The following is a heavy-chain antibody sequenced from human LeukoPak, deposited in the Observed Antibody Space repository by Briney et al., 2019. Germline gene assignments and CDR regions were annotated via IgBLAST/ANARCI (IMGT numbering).Heavy chain of an antibody. J-gene: IGHJ3*02. V-gene: IGHV1-18*01. CDR1: GHTFTSYG. D-gene: IGHD3-16*02. Sequence: ASGKVSCKASGHTFTSYGISWARRAPGQGLEWMGWISAYNGNTNYAQKLPGRVTMTTDTSTSTAYMELRSLRSDDTAVYYCARDGMITFGGVIVLREAFDIWGQGTMVTVSS. CDR2: ISAYNGNT. CDR3: ARDGMITFGGVIVLREAFDI.